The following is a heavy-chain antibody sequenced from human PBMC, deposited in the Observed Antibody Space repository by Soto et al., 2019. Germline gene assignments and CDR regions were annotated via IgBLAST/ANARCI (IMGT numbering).Heavy chain of an antibody. CDR1: GFTFSSYG. V-gene: IGHV3-30*18. D-gene: IGHD3-16*02. J-gene: IGHJ6*02. CDR2: ISYDGSNK. Sequence: QVQLVESGGGVVQPGRSLRLSCAASGFTFSSYGMHWVRQAPGKGLEWVAVISYDGSNKYYADSVKGRFTISRDNSKNTLYLQMNSLRAEDTAAYYCAKGPRAHHVWGSYRSGYYRMDVWGQGTTVTVSS. CDR3: AKGPRAHHVWGSYRSGYYRMDV.